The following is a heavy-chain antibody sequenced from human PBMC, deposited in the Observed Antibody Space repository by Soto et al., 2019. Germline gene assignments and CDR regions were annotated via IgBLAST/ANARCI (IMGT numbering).Heavy chain of an antibody. CDR2: IKQDGSEK. Sequence: GGSMRLSCAASGFIFSSHRMSWVRQAPGKGLEWVANIKQDGSEKYYVDSVKGRFTISRDNAKNSLYLQMNSLRAEDTAVYYCARVVGAPNWFDPWGQGTLVTVSS. J-gene: IGHJ5*02. CDR1: GFIFSSHR. V-gene: IGHV3-7*04. CDR3: ARVVGAPNWFDP. D-gene: IGHD1-26*01.